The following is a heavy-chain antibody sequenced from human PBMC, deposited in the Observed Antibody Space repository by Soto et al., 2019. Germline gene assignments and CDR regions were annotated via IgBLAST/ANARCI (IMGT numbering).Heavy chain of an antibody. CDR2: IYYSGST. D-gene: IGHD2-15*01. CDR1: GGSISSSSYY. V-gene: IGHV4-39*01. J-gene: IGHJ4*02. Sequence: QLQLQESGPGLVKPSETLSLTCTVSGGSISSSSYYWGWIRQPPGKGLEWIGSIYYSGSTYYNPSLKSRVTISVATSKNQFSLKLSSVTAADPAVYYCARHTPAISISDHWGQGTLVTVSS. CDR3: ARHTPAISISDH.